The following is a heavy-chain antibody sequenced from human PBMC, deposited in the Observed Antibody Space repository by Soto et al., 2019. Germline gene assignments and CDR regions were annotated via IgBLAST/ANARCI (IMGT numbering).Heavy chain of an antibody. CDR3: AREKSIAARPLDC. V-gene: IGHV3-30-3*01. Sequence: QVQLVESGGGVVQPGRSLRLSCAASGFTFSSYAMHWVRQAPGKGLEWVAVISYDGSNKYYADSVKGRFTISRDNSKNTLYLQMNSLRAEDTAVYYCAREKSIAARPLDCWGQGTLVTVSS. CDR2: ISYDGSNK. J-gene: IGHJ4*02. CDR1: GFTFSSYA. D-gene: IGHD6-6*01.